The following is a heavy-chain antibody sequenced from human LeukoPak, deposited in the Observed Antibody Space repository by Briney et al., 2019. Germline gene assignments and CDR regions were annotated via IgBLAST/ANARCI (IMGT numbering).Heavy chain of an antibody. CDR1: GFTFSSYA. D-gene: IGHD6-19*01. J-gene: IGHJ6*02. CDR2: MSYDGSNK. CDR3: AKDRQGSSGYYGYYGMDG. Sequence: GGSLRLSCAASGFTFSSYAMHWVRQAPGKGLEWVTIMSYDGSNKYYADSVKGRFTISRDNSKNTLYLQMNSLRAEDTAVYYCAKDRQGSSGYYGYYGMDGWGQGTTGTVSS. V-gene: IGHV3-30*18.